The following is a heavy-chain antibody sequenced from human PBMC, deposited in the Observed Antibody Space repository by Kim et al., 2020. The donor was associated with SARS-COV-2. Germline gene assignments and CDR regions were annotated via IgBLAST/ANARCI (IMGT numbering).Heavy chain of an antibody. J-gene: IGHJ6*01. D-gene: IGHD1-1*01. Sequence: GGSLRLSCAASGFTFSSYSMNWVRQAPGKGLEWVSSISSSSSYIYYADSVKDRFTIARDNAKNSLYLQMNRLRAEDTAVYYCARDRAAWRKEGTGMGVWGQGATITVSS. V-gene: IGHV3-21*01. CDR1: GFTFSSYS. CDR2: ISSSSSYI. CDR3: ARDRAAWRKEGTGMGV.